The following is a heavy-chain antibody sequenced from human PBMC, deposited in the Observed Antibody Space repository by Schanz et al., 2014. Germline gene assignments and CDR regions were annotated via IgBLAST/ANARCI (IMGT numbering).Heavy chain of an antibody. CDR2: IYYSGST. J-gene: IGHJ4*02. D-gene: IGHD2-21*01. CDR3: ARPGAYCGGDCYDY. CDR1: GGSIRSGGYS. Sequence: QVQLQESGPGLVKPSQTLSLTCAVSGGSIRSGGYSWSWIRQPPGKGLEWIGYIYYSGSTYYNPSLKSRFTISVHPPKTHFPLKLSSVTAADTAVYYCARPGAYCGGDCYDYWGQGTLVTVSS. V-gene: IGHV4-30-4*07.